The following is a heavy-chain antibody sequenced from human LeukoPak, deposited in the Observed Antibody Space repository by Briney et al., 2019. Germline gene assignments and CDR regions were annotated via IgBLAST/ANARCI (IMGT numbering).Heavy chain of an antibody. CDR3: ARLGYSSSWAFDY. Sequence: GGSLRLSCAVSGFTFSSYSMNWVRQAPGKGLEWVSSISSSSSYIYYADSVKGRFTISRDNAKNLLYLQMNSLRAEDTAVYYCARLGYSSSWAFDYWGQGTLVTASS. D-gene: IGHD6-13*01. CDR1: GFTFSSYS. CDR2: ISSSSSYI. J-gene: IGHJ4*02. V-gene: IGHV3-21*01.